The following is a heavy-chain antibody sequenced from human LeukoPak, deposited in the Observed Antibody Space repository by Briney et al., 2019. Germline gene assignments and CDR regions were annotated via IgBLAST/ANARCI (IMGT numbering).Heavy chain of an antibody. J-gene: IGHJ4*02. CDR3: AGAGAGTAVDS. CDR2: SYPGDSDT. Sequence: GESLKISCKGSGYSFTTYWIAWVRQMPGKGLEWMGISYPGDSDTRYSPSFQGQFTISADKSISTAYLQWSSLKASDTAMYYCAGAGAGTAVDSWGQGTLVTVAS. D-gene: IGHD6-13*01. CDR1: GYSFTTYW. V-gene: IGHV5-51*01.